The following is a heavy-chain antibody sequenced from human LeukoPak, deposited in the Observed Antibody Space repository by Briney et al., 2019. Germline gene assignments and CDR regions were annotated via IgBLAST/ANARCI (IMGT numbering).Heavy chain of an antibody. J-gene: IGHJ2*01. D-gene: IGHD2-21*02. CDR3: AKSIEYCGADCYGYFDL. Sequence: ASVKVSCKPSGYTFTGYYMHWVRQAPGQGLEWIGRINPNSGATNYAQKFQGRVTMTRDTSISTAYMELTTLRSDDTAVYYCAKSIEYCGADCYGYFDLWGRGTLVTVSS. V-gene: IGHV1-2*06. CDR1: GYTFTGYY. CDR2: INPNSGAT.